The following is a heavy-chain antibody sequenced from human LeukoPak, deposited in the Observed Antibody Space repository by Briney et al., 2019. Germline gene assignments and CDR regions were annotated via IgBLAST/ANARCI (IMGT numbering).Heavy chain of an antibody. D-gene: IGHD2/OR15-2a*01. J-gene: IGHJ4*02. CDR2: IWYDGSNK. CDR3: AREGPRGNSQFDY. Sequence: GGSLRLSCAASGFTFSSYGMHWVRQAPGKGLEWVALIWYDGSNKYYADSVKGRLTISRDNSKNTLYLQMNSLRAEDTAVYYCAREGPRGNSQFDYWGQGTLVTVSS. CDR1: GFTFSSYG. V-gene: IGHV3-33*01.